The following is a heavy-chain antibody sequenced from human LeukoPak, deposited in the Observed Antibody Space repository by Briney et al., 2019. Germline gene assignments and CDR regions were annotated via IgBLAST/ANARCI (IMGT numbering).Heavy chain of an antibody. Sequence: GGSLRLSCATSGFTFSNYAMSWVRQAPGKGLEWVSSFSSSGGRTYYADSVKGRFTISRDNSKNTLYLQMNSLRAEDTAIYYCAKDHTPYGGNLPDAYDIWGQGTMVTVSS. V-gene: IGHV3-23*01. CDR1: GFTFSNYA. CDR3: AKDHTPYGGNLPDAYDI. D-gene: IGHD4-23*01. J-gene: IGHJ3*02. CDR2: FSSSGGRT.